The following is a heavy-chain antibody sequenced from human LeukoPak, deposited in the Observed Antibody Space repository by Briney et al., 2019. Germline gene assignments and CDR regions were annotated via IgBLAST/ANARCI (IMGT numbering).Heavy chain of an antibody. J-gene: IGHJ6*02. CDR3: AREDPQTKVPEGMHV. D-gene: IGHD4/OR15-4a*01. CDR2: IYYTGTT. V-gene: IGHV4-59*01. Sequence: SETLSLTCTVSGGSISHYYWSWIRQPPGKGPEWIGYIYYTGTTNYNPSLKSRVTISVDTSKNQFSLKLNSVTAADTVVYYCAREDPQTKVPEGMHVWGQGTTVTVSS. CDR1: GGSISHYY.